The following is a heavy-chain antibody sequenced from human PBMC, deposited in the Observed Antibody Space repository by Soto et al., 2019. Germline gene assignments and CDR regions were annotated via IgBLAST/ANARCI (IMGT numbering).Heavy chain of an antibody. D-gene: IGHD3-22*01. J-gene: IGHJ6*02. CDR3: ARRERSRELGGGYLYYYGMDV. CDR2: IYPGDSDT. Sequence: GESLKISCKGSGYSFTSYWIGWVRQMPGKGLEWMGIIYPGDSDTRYSPSFQGQVTISADKSISTAYLQWSSLKASDTAMYYCARRERSRELGGGYLYYYGMDVWGQGTTVTVSS. V-gene: IGHV5-51*01. CDR1: GYSFTSYW.